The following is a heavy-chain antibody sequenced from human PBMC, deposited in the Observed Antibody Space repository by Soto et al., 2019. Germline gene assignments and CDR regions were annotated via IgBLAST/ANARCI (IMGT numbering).Heavy chain of an antibody. CDR3: ARDPRSTSPYYIDY. CDR2: ISTSSSYT. J-gene: IGHJ4*02. V-gene: IGHV3-11*06. Sequence: GGSLRHSCAASGVIFSDYYMNWIRQAPGKGLEWVSYISTSSSYTHYADSVKGRFTISRDNAKNSLYLQMNSLRAEDTAVYYCARDPRSTSPYYIDYWGQRTLVTVSS. D-gene: IGHD2-2*01. CDR1: GVIFSDYY.